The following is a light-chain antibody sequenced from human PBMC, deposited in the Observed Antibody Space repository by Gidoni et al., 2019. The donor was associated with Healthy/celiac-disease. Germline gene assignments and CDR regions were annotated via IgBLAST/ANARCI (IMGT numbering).Light chain of an antibody. J-gene: IGKJ1*01. V-gene: IGKV3-15*01. Sequence: EIGMTQSPATLSVSPGERATLFCSASQSVGSNLAWFQQKPGQAPRLVIYGASARATGIPARFSGGGSGTEFSLTIRGLQSEDFAVYYCHQYDDWPQTFGQGTKVEIK. CDR1: QSVGSN. CDR3: HQYDDWPQT. CDR2: GAS.